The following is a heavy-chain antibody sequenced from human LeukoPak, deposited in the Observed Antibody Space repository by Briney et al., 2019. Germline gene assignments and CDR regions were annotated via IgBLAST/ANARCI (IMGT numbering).Heavy chain of an antibody. CDR2: TYYRSTWYN. CDR1: GDIVSSNSVT. V-gene: IGHV6-1*01. CDR3: ARRLTQYDCFDP. D-gene: IGHD2-2*01. Sequence: SQTLSLTCAISGDIVSSNSVTWNWIRQSPSRGLEWLGRTYYRSTWYNDYAVSVRGRITVNPDTSKNQFSLHLNSVTPEDTAVYYCARRLTQYDCFDPWGQGTLVTVSS. J-gene: IGHJ5*02.